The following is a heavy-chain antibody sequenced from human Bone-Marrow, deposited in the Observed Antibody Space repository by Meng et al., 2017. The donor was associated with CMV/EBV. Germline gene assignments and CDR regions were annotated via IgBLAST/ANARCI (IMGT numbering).Heavy chain of an antibody. V-gene: IGHV3-30-3*01. D-gene: IGHD3-16*01. CDR1: GLSFSNYD. J-gene: IGHJ4*02. Sequence: GGSLRLSCAASGLSFSNYDMHWVRQAPGKGLEWVAVISYDGSNKHYADSVKGRFTISRDNSNNTLFLRMNSLRSEDTAMYFCARGPTFGSSLDYWGQGKLVTVSS. CDR2: ISYDGSNK. CDR3: ARGPTFGSSLDY.